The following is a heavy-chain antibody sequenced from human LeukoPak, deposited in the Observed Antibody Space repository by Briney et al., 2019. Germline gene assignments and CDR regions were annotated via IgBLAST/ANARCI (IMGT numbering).Heavy chain of an antibody. J-gene: IGHJ4*02. D-gene: IGHD2-2*01. V-gene: IGHV4-30-4*08. CDR3: ARHAGGDIVVVPAAHFDY. Sequence: SETLSLTCTVSGGSISSGDYYWSWIRQPPGKGLEWIGYIYYSGSTYYNPSLKSRVTISVDTSKNQFSLKLSSVTAADTAVYYCARHAGGDIVVVPAAHFDYWGQGTLVTVSS. CDR1: GGSISSGDYY. CDR2: IYYSGST.